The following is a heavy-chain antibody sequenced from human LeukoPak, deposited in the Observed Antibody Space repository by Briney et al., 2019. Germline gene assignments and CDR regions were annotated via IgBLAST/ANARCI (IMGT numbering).Heavy chain of an antibody. D-gene: IGHD3-22*01. CDR3: ARDYDSSTYYYSNY. CDR2: ISAYNGNT. CDR1: GYTFSSYG. Sequence: ASVKVSCKASGYTFSSYGISWVRQAPGQGLEWMGWISAYNGNTNYAQKLQGRVTMTTDTSTSTAYMELRSLRSDDTAVYYCARDYDSSTYYYSNYWGQGTLVTVSS. V-gene: IGHV1-18*01. J-gene: IGHJ4*02.